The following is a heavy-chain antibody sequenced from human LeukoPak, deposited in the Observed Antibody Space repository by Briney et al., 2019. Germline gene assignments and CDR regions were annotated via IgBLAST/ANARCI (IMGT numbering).Heavy chain of an antibody. CDR1: GGSISSYY. D-gene: IGHD3-22*01. CDR3: ARDPADSSGYYYDY. J-gene: IGHJ4*02. V-gene: IGHV4-59*06. Sequence: SETLSLTCTVSGGSISSYYWSWIRQHPGKGLEWIGYIYYSGSTYYNPSLKSRVTISVDTSKNQFSLKLSSVTAADTAVYYCARDPADSSGYYYDYWGQGTLVTVSS. CDR2: IYYSGST.